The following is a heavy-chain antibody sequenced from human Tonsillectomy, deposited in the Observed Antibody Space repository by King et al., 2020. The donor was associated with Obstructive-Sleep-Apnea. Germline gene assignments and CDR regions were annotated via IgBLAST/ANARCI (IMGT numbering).Heavy chain of an antibody. Sequence: VQLVESGGGLVQPGGSVRLSCAASGFTFSSYWMNWVRQAPGKGLEWVANIKQDGSENYYVDSVKGRFTISRDNAKSSLYPQMNSLRAEDTAVYYCTRGLRLVVAGTCAFEIWGQGTMVTVSS. CDR2: IKQDGSEN. D-gene: IGHD2-2*01. J-gene: IGHJ3*02. V-gene: IGHV3-7*03. CDR1: GFTFSSYW. CDR3: TRGLRLVVAGTCAFEI.